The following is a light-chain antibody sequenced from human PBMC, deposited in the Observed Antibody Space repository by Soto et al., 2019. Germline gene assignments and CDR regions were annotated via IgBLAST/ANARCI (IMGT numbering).Light chain of an antibody. CDR1: QGIGNV. J-gene: IGKJ4*01. CDR3: LQHASYPFT. Sequence: DIQMTQSPSAMSASVGDRVTITCRASQGIGNVLTWFQQKPGKVPKRLIYATSSLQDGVPARFSGTVSGTEFTLTISSLQPEDFATYYCLQHASYPFTFGGGTKVEIK. V-gene: IGKV1-17*03. CDR2: ATS.